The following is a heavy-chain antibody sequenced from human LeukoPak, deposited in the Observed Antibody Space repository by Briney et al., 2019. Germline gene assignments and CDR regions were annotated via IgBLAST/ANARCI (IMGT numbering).Heavy chain of an antibody. CDR1: GYTFTSYY. J-gene: IGHJ4*02. CDR3: ARDSRFCRTTDGIRDDY. Sequence: SVKVSCKASGYTFTSYYMHWVRQAPGQGLEWMGRIIPILGIANYAQKFQGRVTITADKSTSTAYMELSSLRSEDTAVYYCARDSRFCRTTDGIRDDYWGQGTLVTVSS. D-gene: IGHD1/OR15-1a*01. V-gene: IGHV1-69*04. CDR2: IIPILGIA.